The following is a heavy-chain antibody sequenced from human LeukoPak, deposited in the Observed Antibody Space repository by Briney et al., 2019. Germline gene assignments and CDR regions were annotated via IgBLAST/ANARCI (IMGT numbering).Heavy chain of an antibody. CDR2: INPYSGAT. V-gene: IGHV1-2*02. CDR1: GYTFTGYY. Sequence: ASVRVSCKASGYTFTGYYMHWVRQAPGQGLEWMGWINPYSGATNYAQKFQGRVTMTRDTSISTAYMDLSSLKSDDTAVYYCARAHIGNDLFIDYWGQGTLVTGSS. CDR3: ARAHIGNDLFIDY. D-gene: IGHD2-21*01. J-gene: IGHJ4*02.